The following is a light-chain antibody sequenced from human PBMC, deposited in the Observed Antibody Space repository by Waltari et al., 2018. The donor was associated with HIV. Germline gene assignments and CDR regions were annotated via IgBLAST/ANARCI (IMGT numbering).Light chain of an antibody. CDR1: NSNTGCKH. Sequence: QPVLPQPPSASGTPGQRVTISCYGSNSNTGCKHVYWVQHLPGTAPKPLISRTHQRRSGVPDRFAGSNAGSSASLAISGLRSDDDADYYCAAWDDTLSSYVFGTGTTVTV. CDR2: RTH. V-gene: IGLV1-47*01. J-gene: IGLJ1*01. CDR3: AAWDDTLSSYV.